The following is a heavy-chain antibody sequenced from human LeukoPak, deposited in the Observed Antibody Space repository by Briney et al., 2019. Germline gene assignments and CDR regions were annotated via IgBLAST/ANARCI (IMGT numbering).Heavy chain of an antibody. V-gene: IGHV3-23*01. CDR1: GFTFNSYG. CDR2: ISSSGDNT. J-gene: IGHJ4*02. Sequence: GGSLRLSCAASGFTFNSYGMAWVRQAPGKGLEWVSAISSSGDNTYYADSVKGRFTISRDNSKNTLYLQMNSLRAEDTAVYYCAKERGIAKPFDYWGQGALVTVAS. CDR3: AKERGIAKPFDY. D-gene: IGHD3-10*01.